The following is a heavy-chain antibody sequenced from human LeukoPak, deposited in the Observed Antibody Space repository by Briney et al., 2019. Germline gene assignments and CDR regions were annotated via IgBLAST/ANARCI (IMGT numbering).Heavy chain of an antibody. CDR1: GSTFSRFA. V-gene: IGHV1-69*13. J-gene: IGHJ4*02. D-gene: IGHD3-22*01. Sequence: SVKVSCKASGSTFSRFAMSWVRRAPRQGLEWMGGIIPIFGTANYAQRFQGRVTITADESTGTAYMELSRLRSDDTAVYYCARIDPKYYYDSSGYSDYWGQGTLVTVSS. CDR2: IIPIFGTA. CDR3: ARIDPKYYYDSSGYSDY.